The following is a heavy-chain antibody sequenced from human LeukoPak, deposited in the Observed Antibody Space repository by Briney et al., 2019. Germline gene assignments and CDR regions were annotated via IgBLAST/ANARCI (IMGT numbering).Heavy chain of an antibody. V-gene: IGHV3-9*01. Sequence: PGGSLRLSCAASGFTFDDYAMHWVRHAPGKGLEWVSGISWNSGSIGYADSVKGRFTISRDNAKNSLYLQMNSLRAEDTALYYCAKGRRDGYNWVAFDIWGQGTMVTVSS. CDR2: ISWNSGSI. D-gene: IGHD5-12*01. CDR1: GFTFDDYA. J-gene: IGHJ3*02. CDR3: AKGRRDGYNWVAFDI.